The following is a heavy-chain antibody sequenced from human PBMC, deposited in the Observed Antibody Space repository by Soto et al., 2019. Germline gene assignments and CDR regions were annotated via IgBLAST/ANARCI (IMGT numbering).Heavy chain of an antibody. J-gene: IGHJ6*02. CDR1: GYTVSSYG. CDR3: ARHAYCRGGSCTDYYGMDV. CDR2: ISAYNGNT. D-gene: IGHD2-15*01. Sequence: QVQLVQSGAEVKMPGDSVKVSCKASGYTVSSYGISWVRQAPGQGLEWTGWISAYNGNTNYAQKLQGRVTMTTDTSTDTAYMELRSLRSDGTAVYYCARHAYCRGGSCTDYYGMDVWGQGTTVTVSS. V-gene: IGHV1-18*04.